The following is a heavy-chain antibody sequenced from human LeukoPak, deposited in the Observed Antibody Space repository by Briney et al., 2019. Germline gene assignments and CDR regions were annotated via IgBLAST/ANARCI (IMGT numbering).Heavy chain of an antibody. CDR3: ARAGSGYSYGYPPQYFQH. J-gene: IGHJ1*01. CDR1: GGSFSGYY. CDR2: INHSGST. D-gene: IGHD5-18*01. V-gene: IGHV4-34*01. Sequence: SETLSLTCAVYGGSFSGYYWSWIRQPPGKGLEWIGEINHSGSTNYNPSLKSRVTISVDTSKNQFSLKLSSVTAADTAVYYCARAGSGYSYGYPPQYFQHWGQGTLVTVSS.